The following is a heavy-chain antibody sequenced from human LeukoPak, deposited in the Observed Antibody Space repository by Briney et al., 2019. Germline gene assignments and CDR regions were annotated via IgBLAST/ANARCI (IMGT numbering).Heavy chain of an antibody. CDR3: AREGGPYRPLDY. Sequence: SGTLSLTCGVSGGSITNTNYWTWVRQPPGKGLEWIGEVNLQGSTNYNPSLMGRVAISVDTSENHISLQLTSVTAADTAVYYCAREGGPYRPLDYSGQGTLVTVSS. J-gene: IGHJ4*02. CDR2: VNLQGST. CDR1: GGSITNTNY. V-gene: IGHV4-4*02.